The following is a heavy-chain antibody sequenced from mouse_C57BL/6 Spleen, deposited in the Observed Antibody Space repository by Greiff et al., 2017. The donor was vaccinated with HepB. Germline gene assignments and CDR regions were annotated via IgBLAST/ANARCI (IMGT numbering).Heavy chain of an antibody. Sequence: VKLQQPGAELVKPGASVKMSCKASGYTFTSYWMHWVKQRPGQGLEWIGMIHPNSGSTNYNEKFKSKATLTVDKSSSTAYMQLSSLTSEDSAVYYCARDNWDYFDYWGQGTTLTVSS. CDR1: GYTFTSYW. D-gene: IGHD4-1*01. J-gene: IGHJ2*01. CDR2: IHPNSGST. CDR3: ARDNWDYFDY. V-gene: IGHV1-64*01.